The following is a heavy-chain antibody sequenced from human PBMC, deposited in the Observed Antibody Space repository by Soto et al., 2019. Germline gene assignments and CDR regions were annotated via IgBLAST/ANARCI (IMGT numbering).Heavy chain of an antibody. CDR2: ISGSGGST. CDR1: GFTFSSYA. D-gene: IGHD2-2*01. V-gene: IGHV3-23*01. J-gene: IGHJ5*02. CDR3: AKDQVYCSSTSCYEWFDP. Sequence: EVQLLESGGGLVQPGGSLRLSCAASGFTFSSYAMSWVRQAPGKGLEWVSAISGSGGSTYYADSVKGRFTISRDNSKNTLNLQMNSRRAEDTAVYYCAKDQVYCSSTSCYEWFDPWGQGTLVTVSS.